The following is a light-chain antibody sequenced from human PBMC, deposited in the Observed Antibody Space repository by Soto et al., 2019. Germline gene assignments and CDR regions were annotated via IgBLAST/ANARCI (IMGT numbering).Light chain of an antibody. CDR2: AAT. J-gene: IGKJ1*01. Sequence: EVVLTQSPGTLSLSPGERATLSCRASQSVADSYLALYQQKPGRAPRLLFYAATRRATDIPDRFSGSGSGTDFTLTISTLEPDDFAVYYCHHFGSSPETFGQGPKVE. V-gene: IGKV3-20*01. CDR3: HHFGSSPET. CDR1: QSVADSY.